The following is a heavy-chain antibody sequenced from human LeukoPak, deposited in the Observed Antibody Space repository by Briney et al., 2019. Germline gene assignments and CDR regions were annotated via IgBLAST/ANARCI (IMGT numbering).Heavy chain of an antibody. D-gene: IGHD1-14*01. CDR3: ARDLGGNPGDF. Sequence: GASVKVSCKASGYTFVNYGVSWVRRAPGQGLEWMGFISSYNGHTNYAQRFQGRVTMTTETSTTTVYMELRSLRSDDTAVYYGARDLGGNPGDFWGQGTLVTVSS. CDR1: GYTFVNYG. J-gene: IGHJ4*02. V-gene: IGHV1-18*01. CDR2: ISSYNGHT.